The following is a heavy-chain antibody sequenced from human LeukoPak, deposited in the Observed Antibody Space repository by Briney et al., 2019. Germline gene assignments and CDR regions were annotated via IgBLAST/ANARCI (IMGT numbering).Heavy chain of an antibody. Sequence: WASVKVSCKASGYTFTSYGISWVRQAPGQGLEWMGWISAYNGNTNYAQKLQGRVTMTTDTSTSTAYMELRSLRSDDTAVYYCARRSAVAGTGGEDYWGQGTLVTVSS. J-gene: IGHJ4*02. D-gene: IGHD6-19*01. CDR2: ISAYNGNT. V-gene: IGHV1-18*01. CDR3: ARRSAVAGTGGEDY. CDR1: GYTFTSYG.